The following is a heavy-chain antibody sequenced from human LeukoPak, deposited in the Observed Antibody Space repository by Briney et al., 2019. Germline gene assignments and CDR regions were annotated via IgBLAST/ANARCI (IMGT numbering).Heavy chain of an antibody. J-gene: IGHJ4*02. D-gene: IGHD5-18*01. Sequence: GGSLRLSCAASGFTFSNAWMSWVRQAPGKGLEWVGRIKSKTDGGTTDYAAPVKGRFTISRDDSKNTLYLQMNSLKTEDTAVYYCTTTPGYSYGHSFDYWGQGTLVTVSS. CDR2: IKSKTDGGTT. CDR1: GFTFSNAW. CDR3: TTTPGYSYGHSFDY. V-gene: IGHV3-15*01.